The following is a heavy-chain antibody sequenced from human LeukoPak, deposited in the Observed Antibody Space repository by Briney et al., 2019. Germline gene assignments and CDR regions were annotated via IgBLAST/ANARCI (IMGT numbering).Heavy chain of an antibody. Sequence: RASETLSLTCAVYGGSFSGYYWSWIRQPPGKGLEWIGEINHSGSTNYNPSLKSRVTISVDTSKNQFSLKLSSVTAADTAVYYCAREVAGYYYYYYYYMDVWGKGTTVTVSS. CDR2: INHSGST. CDR3: AREVAGYYYYYYYYMDV. D-gene: IGHD6-19*01. V-gene: IGHV4-34*01. CDR1: GGSFSGYY. J-gene: IGHJ6*03.